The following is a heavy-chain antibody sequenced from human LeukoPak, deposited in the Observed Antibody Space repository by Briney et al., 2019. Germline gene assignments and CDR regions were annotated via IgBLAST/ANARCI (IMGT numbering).Heavy chain of an antibody. CDR2: INPNSGGT. J-gene: IGHJ4*02. D-gene: IGHD5-18*01. CDR3: AREYSYGPDY. V-gene: IGHV1-2*02. Sequence: ASVKVSCKASGYTFTGYYMHWVRQAPGQGLEWMGWINPNSGGTNYAQKFQGRVTTTRDTSISTAYMELSRLRSDDTAAYYCAREYSYGPDYWGQGTLVTVSS. CDR1: GYTFTGYY.